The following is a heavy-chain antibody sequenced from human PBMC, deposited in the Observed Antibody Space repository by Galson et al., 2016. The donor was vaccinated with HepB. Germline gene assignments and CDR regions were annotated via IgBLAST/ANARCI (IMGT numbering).Heavy chain of an antibody. CDR2: IHRRGDS. CDR3: VKGLGLGGGRVNLGENS. D-gene: IGHD1-26*01. J-gene: IGHJ5*02. CDR1: GFTLSSND. Sequence: SLRLSCAASGFTLSSNDMSWVRQAPGKGLEFLSVIHRRGDSYDADSVKGRFTTSRDNSRNTVFLQMDSLRGEDTAVYYCVKGLGLGGGRVNLGENSWGQGTLVIVSS. V-gene: IGHV3-53*01.